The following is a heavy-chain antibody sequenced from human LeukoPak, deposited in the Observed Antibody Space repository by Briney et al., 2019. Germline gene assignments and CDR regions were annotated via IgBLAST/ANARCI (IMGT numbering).Heavy chain of an antibody. D-gene: IGHD3-22*01. J-gene: IGHJ4*02. Sequence: GGSLRLSCAASGFTFSSYEMNWVRQAPGKGLEWVSYISSSGSTIYYADSVKGRFTISRDNAKNSLYLQMNSLRAEDTAVYYCARESYTYYYDSSGLDYWGQGTLVTVSS. CDR3: ARESYTYYYDSSGLDY. CDR1: GFTFSSYE. CDR2: ISSSGSTI. V-gene: IGHV3-48*03.